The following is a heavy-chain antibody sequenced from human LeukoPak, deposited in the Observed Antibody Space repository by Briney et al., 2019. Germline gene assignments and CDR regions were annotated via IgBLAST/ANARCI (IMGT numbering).Heavy chain of an antibody. CDR3: ARDDSWAFDI. J-gene: IGHJ3*02. Sequence: PAGSVRLSCAASGFTFSSYSMNWVRQAPAKGLAWVSYISSGSGSSIYYADSVKGRFSISRDNAKNSLYLQMNSLRDEDTAVYHCARDDSWAFDIWGQGAMVTVSS. CDR2: ISSGSGSSI. CDR1: GFTFSSYS. D-gene: IGHD2-15*01. V-gene: IGHV3-48*02.